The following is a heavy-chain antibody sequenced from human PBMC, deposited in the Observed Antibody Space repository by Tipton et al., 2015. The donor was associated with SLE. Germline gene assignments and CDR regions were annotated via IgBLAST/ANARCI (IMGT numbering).Heavy chain of an antibody. D-gene: IGHD2-2*01. J-gene: IGHJ4*02. V-gene: IGHV1-8*01. CDR3: AREAAAMASDY. CDR1: GSTFTIYV. CDR2: MTPNSGNT. Sequence: QLVQSGAEVKKPGASVKVSCKASGSTFTIYVINWGRQAPGQGFGGRGWMTPNSGNTGYAQKFQGRVTMTRNTSISTAYMELSSLKSEDTAVYYCAREAAAMASDYWGQGTLVTVSS.